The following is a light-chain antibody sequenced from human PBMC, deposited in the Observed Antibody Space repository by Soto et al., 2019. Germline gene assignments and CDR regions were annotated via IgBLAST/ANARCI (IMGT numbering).Light chain of an antibody. CDR2: EVS. CDR1: SSDVGGYNY. V-gene: IGLV2-14*01. Sequence: QSALTQPASVSGSPGQSITISCPGPSSDVGGYNYVSWYQQHAGKAPKLMIYEVSNRPSGVSNRFSGSKSGNTASLTISGLQAEDEADYYCSSYTSSSTEYVFGTGTKVTVL. J-gene: IGLJ1*01. CDR3: SSYTSSSTEYV.